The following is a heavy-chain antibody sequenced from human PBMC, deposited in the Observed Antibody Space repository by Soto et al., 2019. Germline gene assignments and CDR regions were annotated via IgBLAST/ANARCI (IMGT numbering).Heavy chain of an antibody. J-gene: IGHJ4*02. CDR1: GGSISSGGYY. V-gene: IGHV4-31*03. Sequence: SETLSLTCTVSGGSISSGGYYWSWIRQHPGKGLEWIGYIYYSGSTYYNPSLKSRVTISVDTSKNQFSLKLSSVTAADTAVYYCARRVTGYYFDYWGQGTLVTVS. D-gene: IGHD4-4*01. CDR3: ARRVTGYYFDY. CDR2: IYYSGST.